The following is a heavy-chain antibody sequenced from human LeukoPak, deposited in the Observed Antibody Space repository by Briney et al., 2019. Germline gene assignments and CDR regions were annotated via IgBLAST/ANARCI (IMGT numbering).Heavy chain of an antibody. V-gene: IGHV1-18*01. D-gene: IGHD3-22*01. CDR1: GYTFTDSG. J-gene: IGHJ3*02. CDR3: ARDGRLIGFYFAFDI. Sequence: ASVKVSCKASGYTFTDSGIGWVRQAPGQGLEWMGWISTYNGNTDYAQKFQGRVTMTTDTSTSTAYMELRNLRSDDTAVYYCARDGRLIGFYFAFDIWGQGTMVTVSS. CDR2: ISTYNGNT.